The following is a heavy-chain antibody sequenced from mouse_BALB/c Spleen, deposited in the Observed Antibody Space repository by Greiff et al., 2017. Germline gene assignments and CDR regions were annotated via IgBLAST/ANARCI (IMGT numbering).Heavy chain of an antibody. CDR2: INSNGGST. D-gene: IGHD2-3*01. V-gene: IGHV5-6-2*01. CDR3: ARGGYYDYFDY. CDR1: GFTFSSYY. J-gene: IGHJ2*01. Sequence: EVMLVESGGGLVKLGGSLKLSCAASGFTFSSYYMSWVRQTPEKRLELVAAINSNGGSTYYPDTVKGRFTISRDNAKNTLYLQMSSLKSEDTALYYCARGGYYDYFDYWGQGTTLTVSS.